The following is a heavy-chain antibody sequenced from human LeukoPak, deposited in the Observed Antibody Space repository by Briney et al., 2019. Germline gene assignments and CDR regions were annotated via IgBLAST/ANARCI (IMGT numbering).Heavy chain of an antibody. D-gene: IGHD2-15*01. CDR3: ASELVVVAATHGFDP. CDR2: IYHSGST. Sequence: QTLSLTCTVSGGSISSGGYYWSWIRQPPGKGLEWIGYIYHSGSTYYNPSLKSRVTISVDTSKNQFSLKLSSVTAADTAVYYCASELVVVAATHGFDPWGQGTLVTVSS. CDR1: GGSISSGGYY. J-gene: IGHJ5*02. V-gene: IGHV4-30-2*01.